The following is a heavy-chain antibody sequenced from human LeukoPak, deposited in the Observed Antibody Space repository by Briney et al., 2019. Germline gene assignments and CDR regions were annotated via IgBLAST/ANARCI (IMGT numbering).Heavy chain of an antibody. V-gene: IGHV1-69*06. D-gene: IGHD3-10*01. CDR2: IIPIFGTA. J-gene: IGHJ4*02. Sequence: GASVKVSCKASGGTFSSYAISWVRQAPGQGLEWMGGIIPIFGTANYAQKFQGRVTITADKSTSTAYMELSGLRSEDTAVYYCARDSPGGSGSHYFDYWGQGTLVTVSS. CDR1: GGTFSSYA. CDR3: ARDSPGGSGSHYFDY.